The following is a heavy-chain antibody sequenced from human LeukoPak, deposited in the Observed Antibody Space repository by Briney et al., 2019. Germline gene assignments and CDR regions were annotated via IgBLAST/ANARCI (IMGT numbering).Heavy chain of an antibody. J-gene: IGHJ4*02. Sequence: GASVKVSCKASGYTFTNYGISWVRQAPGQGLEWMGWISGYNGDTKYAQKVQGRVTMTTDKFTSTAYMELRSLRSDDTAVYYCASEGGEMATMYWGQGTLVTVSS. CDR2: ISGYNGDT. V-gene: IGHV1-18*01. CDR3: ASEGGEMATMY. CDR1: GYTFTNYG. D-gene: IGHD5-24*01.